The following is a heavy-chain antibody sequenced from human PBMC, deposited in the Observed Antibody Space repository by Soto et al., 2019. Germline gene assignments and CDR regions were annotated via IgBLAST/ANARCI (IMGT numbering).Heavy chain of an antibody. J-gene: IGHJ4*02. CDR1: GFTFSSYA. Sequence: PGGSLRLSCAASGFTFSSYAMSRVRQAPGKGLEWVSAISGSGGSTYYADSVKGRFTISRDNAKNSLYLQLNSLRGEDTAVYYCATPSYNSGSYYDNWGQGTQVTVSS. CDR3: ATPSYNSGSYYDN. CDR2: ISGSGGST. D-gene: IGHD3-10*01. V-gene: IGHV3-23*01.